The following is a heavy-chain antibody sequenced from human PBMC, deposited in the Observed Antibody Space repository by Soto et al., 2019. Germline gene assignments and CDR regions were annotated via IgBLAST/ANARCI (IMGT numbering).Heavy chain of an antibody. CDR2: IIPMFGTA. CDR3: ARDGTHYDSSGYYYLY. J-gene: IGHJ4*02. D-gene: IGHD3-22*01. V-gene: IGHV1-69*01. Sequence: QVQLVQSGAEVKKPGSSVKVSCKASGGTFSRYAINWVRQAPGQGLEWMGGIIPMFGTANYAQKFQGRVTITADESTNTGYMELRSLISEDTAVYYCARDGTHYDSSGYYYLYWGQGTLVTVSS. CDR1: GGTFSRYA.